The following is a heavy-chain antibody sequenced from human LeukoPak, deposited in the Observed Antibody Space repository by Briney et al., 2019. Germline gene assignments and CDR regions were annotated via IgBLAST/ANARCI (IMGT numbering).Heavy chain of an antibody. V-gene: IGHV1-2*02. J-gene: IGHJ5*02. CDR1: GYTFTGYC. D-gene: IGHD2-2*01. Sequence: ASVKVSFKASGYTFTGYCMHWVRQAPGQGLEWMGWINPNSGGTNYAQKFQGRVTMTRDTSISTAYMELSRLRSDDTAVYYCARDLINIVVVPAAIRYSSGWYWFDPWGQGTLVTVSS. CDR3: ARDLINIVVVPAAIRYSSGWYWFDP. CDR2: INPNSGGT.